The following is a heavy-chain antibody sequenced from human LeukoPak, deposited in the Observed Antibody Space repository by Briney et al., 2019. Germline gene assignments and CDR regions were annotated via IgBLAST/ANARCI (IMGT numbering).Heavy chain of an antibody. V-gene: IGHV4-34*01. J-gene: IGHJ4*02. Sequence: SETLSLTCAVYGGSFSGYYWSWIRQPPGKGLEWIGEINHSGSTNYNPSLKSRVTISVDTSKNQFSLKLSSVTAADTAVYYCARGGKDYDSSGTFDYWGQGTLVTVSS. CDR1: GGSFSGYY. CDR3: ARGGKDYDSSGTFDY. D-gene: IGHD3-22*01. CDR2: INHSGST.